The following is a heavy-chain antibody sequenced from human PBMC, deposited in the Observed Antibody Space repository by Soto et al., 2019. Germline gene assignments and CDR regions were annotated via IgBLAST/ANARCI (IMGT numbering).Heavy chain of an antibody. CDR3: AGGRGSSWYTDY. V-gene: IGHV3-30*03. Sequence: QVQLVESGGGVVQPGRSLRLSCAASGFTFSSYGMHWVRQAPGKGLEWVAVISYDGSNKYYADSVKGRFTISRDNSKNTLYLQMNSLRAEDTAVYYCAGGRGSSWYTDYWGQGTLVTVSS. CDR1: GFTFSSYG. J-gene: IGHJ4*02. CDR2: ISYDGSNK. D-gene: IGHD6-13*01.